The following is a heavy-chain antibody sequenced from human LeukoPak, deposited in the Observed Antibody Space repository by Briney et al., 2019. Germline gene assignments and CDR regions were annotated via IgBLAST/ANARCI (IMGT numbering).Heavy chain of an antibody. CDR2: IYYSGST. D-gene: IGHD6-19*01. CDR1: GGSISSSSYY. Sequence: PSETLSLTCTASGGSISSSSYYWGWIRQPPGKGLEWIGSIYYSGSTYYNPSLKSRVTISVDTSKNQFSLKLSSVTAADTAVYYRASSPWDLQWLVLWPLVWGQGTLVTVSS. J-gene: IGHJ4*02. CDR3: ASSPWDLQWLVLWPLV. V-gene: IGHV4-39*07.